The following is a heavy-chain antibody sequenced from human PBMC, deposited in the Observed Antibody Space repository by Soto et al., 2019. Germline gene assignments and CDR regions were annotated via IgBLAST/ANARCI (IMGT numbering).Heavy chain of an antibody. D-gene: IGHD3-22*01. CDR2: ISPKSGSI. V-gene: IGHV1-18*01. Sequence: ASVKVSCKTSGYTFTRNGISWVRQAPGQGLEWMGWISPKSGSIKYAQKFQGRVIMTTDTSTSTAYMEVRSLRSDDTAVYYCVKDRDSNSWPSRDVWGPGTTVTVSS. CDR3: VKDRDSNSWPSRDV. CDR1: GYTFTRNG. J-gene: IGHJ6*02.